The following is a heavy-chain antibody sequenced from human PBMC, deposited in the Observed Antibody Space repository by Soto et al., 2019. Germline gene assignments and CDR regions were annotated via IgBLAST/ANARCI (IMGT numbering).Heavy chain of an antibody. CDR1: GVTFTSSA. V-gene: IGHV1-58*01. CDR2: IVVGSGNT. D-gene: IGHD3-22*01. Sequence: VASVKVSCKASGVTFTSSAVQWVRQARGQRLEWIGWIVVGSGNTNYAQKFQERVTITRDMSTSTAYMELSSLRSEDTAVYYCAAGTSWDSSGYYYVGDYWGQGTLVTVS. CDR3: AAGTSWDSSGYYYVGDY. J-gene: IGHJ4*02.